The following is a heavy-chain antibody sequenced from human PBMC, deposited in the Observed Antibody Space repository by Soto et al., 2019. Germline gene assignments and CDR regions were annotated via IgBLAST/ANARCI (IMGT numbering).Heavy chain of an antibody. CDR3: AREEISPIDLVTAIQLFSSFAY. D-gene: IGHD2-21*02. CDR2: INPSGGST. Sequence: GASVKVSCKASGXTFTSYYMHWVRQAPGQGLEWMGIINPSGGSTSYAQKFQGRVTMTRDTSTSTVYMELSSLRSEDTAVYYCAREEISPIDLVTAIQLFSSFAYWGQGTLVTVSS. CDR1: GXTFTSYY. V-gene: IGHV1-46*03. J-gene: IGHJ4*02.